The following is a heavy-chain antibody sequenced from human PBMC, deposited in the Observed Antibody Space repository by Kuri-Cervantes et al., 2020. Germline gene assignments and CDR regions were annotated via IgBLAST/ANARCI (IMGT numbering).Heavy chain of an antibody. CDR2: INPSGGST. D-gene: IGHD3-16*02. V-gene: IGHV1-46*01. CDR1: GYTFTSYY. J-gene: IGHJ3*02. CDR3: ASPLYDYIWGSYRELDAFDI. Sequence: ASVKVSCKASGYTFTSYYMHWVRQAPGQGLEWMGIINPSGGSTSYAQKFQGRVTITADESTSTAYMELSSLRSEDTAVYYCASPLYDYIWGSYRELDAFDIWGQGTMVTVSS.